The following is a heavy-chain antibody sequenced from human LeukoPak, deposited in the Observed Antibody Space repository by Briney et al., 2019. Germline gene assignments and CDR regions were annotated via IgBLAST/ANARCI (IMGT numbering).Heavy chain of an antibody. Sequence: GGSLRLSCAASGFTFDDYGMSWVRQAPGKGLEWVSGINWNGGSTGYADSVKGRFTISRDNAKNSLYLQMNSLRAEDTALYYCARDDITGTPDNWFDPWGQGTLVTVSS. CDR2: INWNGGST. CDR3: ARDDITGTPDNWFDP. D-gene: IGHD1-7*01. J-gene: IGHJ5*02. CDR1: GFTFDDYG. V-gene: IGHV3-20*04.